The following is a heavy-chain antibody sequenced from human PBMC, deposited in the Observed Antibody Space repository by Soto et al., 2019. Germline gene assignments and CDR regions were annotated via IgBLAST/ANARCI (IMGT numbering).Heavy chain of an antibody. CDR1: GSIFITYG. CDR2: IIPFLGKI. CDR3: ARETAHRGASGRPLLPENFDS. V-gene: IGHV1-69*06. J-gene: IGHJ4*02. Sequence: QVHLVQSGAEMKMPGSSVKVSCKTSGSIFITYGISWVRQAPGQGLEWMGGIIPFLGKINHAQKFKDRGMITADKATSTVFMDLTNLRSEDTAVYYCARETAHRGASGRPLLPENFDSWGQGTLVTVSS. D-gene: IGHD3-10*01.